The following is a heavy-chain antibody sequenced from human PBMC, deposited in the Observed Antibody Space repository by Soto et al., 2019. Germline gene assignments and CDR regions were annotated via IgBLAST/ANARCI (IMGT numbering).Heavy chain of an antibody. CDR1: GYTFTSYY. CDR3: ARERGGYGLFDS. D-gene: IGHD5-18*01. CDR2: INPSGGST. V-gene: IGHV1-46*01. J-gene: IGHJ4*02. Sequence: ASVKVSCKASGYTFTSYYMHWVRQAPGQGLEWMGIINPSGGSTSYAQKFQGRVTMTRDTSTSTVYMELSSLKSVSAADTAVYYCARERGGYGLFDSWGQGTLVTVSS.